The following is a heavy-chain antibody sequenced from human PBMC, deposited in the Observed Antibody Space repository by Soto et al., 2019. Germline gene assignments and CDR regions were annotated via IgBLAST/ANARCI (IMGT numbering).Heavy chain of an antibody. D-gene: IGHD2-2*01. V-gene: IGHV3-33*01. CDR3: ARETGDCSSTSCPFDY. CDR1: GFTFSSYG. Sequence: GGSLRLSCAASGFTFSSYGMHWVRQAPGKGLEWVAVIWYDGSNKYYADSVKGRFTISRDNSKNTLYLQMNSLRAEDTAVYYCARETGDCSSTSCPFDYWGQGTLVTVSS. J-gene: IGHJ4*02. CDR2: IWYDGSNK.